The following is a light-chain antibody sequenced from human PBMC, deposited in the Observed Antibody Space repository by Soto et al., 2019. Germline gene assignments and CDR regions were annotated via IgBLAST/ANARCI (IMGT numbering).Light chain of an antibody. J-gene: IGLJ3*02. V-gene: IGLV1-44*01. CDR2: TNN. CDR1: SSNLGSNA. Sequence: QSVLTQPPSASGTPGQRVTISCSGASSNLGSNAVNWYQQLPGTAPQLLIYTNNERPSGVPDRFSGSKSGTSASLAITGLQSEDEADFHCAAWDDSLNALVFGGGTKVTVL. CDR3: AAWDDSLNALV.